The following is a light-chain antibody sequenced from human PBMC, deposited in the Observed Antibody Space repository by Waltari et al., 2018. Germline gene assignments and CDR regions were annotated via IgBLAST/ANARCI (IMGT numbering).Light chain of an antibody. CDR1: GSNLGSRS. CDR2: RND. CDR3: VAWDDSLSGRL. V-gene: IGLV1-47*01. Sequence: QSVLTQPPSASGTPGQRVTISCSGSGSNLGSRSVYWYQQLPGTAPKPLIYRNDQRPSGVPDRFSGSKSGTSASLAISGLRSEDEADYYCVAWDDSLSGRLFGGGTKLTVL. J-gene: IGLJ3*02.